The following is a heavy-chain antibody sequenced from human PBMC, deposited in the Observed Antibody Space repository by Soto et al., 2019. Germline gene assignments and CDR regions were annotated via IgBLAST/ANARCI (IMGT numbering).Heavy chain of an antibody. CDR3: ARRLYYDSSGFEGGGMDV. CDR1: GGSISSSSYY. CDR2: IYYSGST. J-gene: IGHJ6*02. Sequence: PWETLSLTCTVSGGSISSSSYYWGWIRQPPGKGLEWIGSIYYSGSTYYNPSLKSRVTIFVDTSKIQFSLKLSSVTAADTAVYYCARRLYYDSSGFEGGGMDVWGQGTTVTVSS. D-gene: IGHD3-22*01. V-gene: IGHV4-39*01.